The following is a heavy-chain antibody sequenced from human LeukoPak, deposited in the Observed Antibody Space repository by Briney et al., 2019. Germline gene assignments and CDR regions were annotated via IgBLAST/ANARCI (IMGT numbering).Heavy chain of an antibody. Sequence: ASVKVSCKASGYTFTTYGITWVRQAPGQGLEWMGWFNPENGNTNYAQKVQGRVTMTADTSTSTSYMELRSLRSDDTAVYYCAREHSSSWDQFDYWGQGTLVTVSS. D-gene: IGHD6-13*01. CDR2: FNPENGNT. CDR1: GYTFTTYG. J-gene: IGHJ4*02. CDR3: AREHSSSWDQFDY. V-gene: IGHV1-18*01.